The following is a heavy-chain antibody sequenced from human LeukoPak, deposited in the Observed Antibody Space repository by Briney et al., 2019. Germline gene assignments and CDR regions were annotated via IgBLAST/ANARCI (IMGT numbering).Heavy chain of an antibody. CDR1: GFTFSSYG. J-gene: IGHJ4*02. CDR2: ISYDGSNK. D-gene: IGHD4-11*01. V-gene: IGHV3-30*03. Sequence: GGSLRLSCAASGFTFSSYGMHWVRQAPGKGLEWVAVISYDGSNKYYADSVKGRFTISRDNSKNTLYLQMNSLRSDDTAVYYCARDNYNNYVDYWGQGTLVTVSS. CDR3: ARDNYNNYVDY.